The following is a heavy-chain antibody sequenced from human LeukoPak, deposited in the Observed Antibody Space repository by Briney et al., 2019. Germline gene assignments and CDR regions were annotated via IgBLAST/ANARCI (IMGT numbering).Heavy chain of an antibody. CDR2: IYYSRST. V-gene: IGHV4-59*01. D-gene: IGHD6-6*01. Sequence: SETLSLTCTASGGSISSYYWSWIRQAPGKGLEWIWYIYYSRSTNYYPSLKSRVTISVDTSNNQFSLKLSSVTAADTAVYYCARVSRSSYFDYWDQGTLVTVSS. J-gene: IGHJ4*02. CDR1: GGSISSYY. CDR3: ARVSRSSYFDY.